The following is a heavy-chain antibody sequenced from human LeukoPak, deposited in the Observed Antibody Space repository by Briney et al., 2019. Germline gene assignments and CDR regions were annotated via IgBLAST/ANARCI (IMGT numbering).Heavy chain of an antibody. V-gene: IGHV1-2*02. CDR1: GYTFTGYY. Sequence: ASVKVSCKASGYTFTGYYMHWVRQAPGQGLEWMGWINPNGGGTNYAQKFQGRVTLTRDTSISTAYMEVNSLESDDTAVYHCARENNSGWYRKAAFDYWGQGTLVTVTS. CDR3: ARENNSGWYRKAAFDY. J-gene: IGHJ4*02. D-gene: IGHD6-19*01. CDR2: INPNGGGT.